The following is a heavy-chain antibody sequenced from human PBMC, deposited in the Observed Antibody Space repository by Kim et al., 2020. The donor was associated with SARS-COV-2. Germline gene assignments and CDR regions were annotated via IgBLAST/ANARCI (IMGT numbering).Heavy chain of an antibody. V-gene: IGHV3-30*02. D-gene: IGHD3-10*01. CDR3: AKNLWFGELLYPGWFDP. J-gene: IGHJ5*02. Sequence: VKGRFTISRDNSKNTLYLQMNSLRAEDTAVYYCAKNLWFGELLYPGWFDPWGQGTLVTVSS.